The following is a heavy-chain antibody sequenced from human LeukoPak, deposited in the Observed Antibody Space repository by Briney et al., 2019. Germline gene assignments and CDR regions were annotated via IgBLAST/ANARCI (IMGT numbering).Heavy chain of an antibody. CDR3: ATGPTVVTSSLY. CDR2: TYSGGTT. J-gene: IGHJ4*02. Sequence: GRSLRLSCAASGLTFSSNCMSWGRQGPGKGLDRDSFTYSGGTTYYTDFVKGRFPISRDNSKNTVFLQMNSLRAEDTAVYSCATGPTVVTSSLYSGQGTLVTVSS. V-gene: IGHV3-53*01. D-gene: IGHD4-23*01. CDR1: GLTFSSNC.